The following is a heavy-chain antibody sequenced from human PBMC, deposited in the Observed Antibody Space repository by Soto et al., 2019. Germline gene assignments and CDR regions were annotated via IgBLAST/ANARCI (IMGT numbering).Heavy chain of an antibody. Sequence: VQLVESGGGLVRPGGSLRLSCAASGFTFDDHAMHWVRQAPGKGLEWISAITWNSVALDYADSVKGRFTISRDSAKNSLYLQMNSLRPEDTALYYCAKERVRDFDGWGQGTLVTVSS. J-gene: IGHJ4*02. CDR1: GFTFDDHA. CDR3: AKERVRDFDG. CDR2: ITWNSVAL. D-gene: IGHD3-9*01. V-gene: IGHV3-9*01.